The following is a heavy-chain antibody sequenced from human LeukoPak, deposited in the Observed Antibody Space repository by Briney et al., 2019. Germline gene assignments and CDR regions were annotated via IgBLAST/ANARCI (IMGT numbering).Heavy chain of an antibody. V-gene: IGHV1-18*01. D-gene: IGHD3-3*01. Sequence: GASVKVSCKASGYTFTSYGISWVRQAPGQGLEWMGWISAYNGNTNYAQKLQGRVTMATDTSTSTAYMELRSLRSDDTAVYYCAREGYYDLWSGASDSYYYGMDVWGQGTTVTVSS. J-gene: IGHJ6*02. CDR2: ISAYNGNT. CDR3: AREGYYDLWSGASDSYYYGMDV. CDR1: GYTFTSYG.